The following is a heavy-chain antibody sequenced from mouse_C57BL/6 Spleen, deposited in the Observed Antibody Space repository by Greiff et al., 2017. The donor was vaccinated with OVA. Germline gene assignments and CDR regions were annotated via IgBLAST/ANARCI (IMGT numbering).Heavy chain of an antibody. Sequence: EVQLQQSGPELVKPGASVKMSCKASGYTFTDYNMHWVKQSHGKSLEWIGYINPNNGGTSYNQKFKGKATLTVNKSSSTAYMELRSLTSEDSEVYDCEGGSNNAWFAYWGQGTLVTVSA. J-gene: IGHJ3*01. CDR3: EGGSNNAWFAY. D-gene: IGHD2-5*01. CDR1: GYTFTDYN. CDR2: INPNNGGT. V-gene: IGHV1-22*01.